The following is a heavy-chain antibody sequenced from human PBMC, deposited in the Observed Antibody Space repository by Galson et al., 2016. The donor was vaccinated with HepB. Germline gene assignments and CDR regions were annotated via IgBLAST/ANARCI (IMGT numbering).Heavy chain of an antibody. J-gene: IGHJ4*02. D-gene: IGHD6-19*01. V-gene: IGHV3-9*03. CDR3: AKSLSSGWLSDLDF. CDR1: GFSFSAHA. Sequence: SPRPSRAASGFSFSAHAMPGVRQTPGKGPGWVSGISWNSNRVGYADSVKGRFTISRGNAKNSVYLQMNSLRLEDMALYYCAKSLSSGWLSDLDFWGQGTLVTVSS. CDR2: ISWNSNRV.